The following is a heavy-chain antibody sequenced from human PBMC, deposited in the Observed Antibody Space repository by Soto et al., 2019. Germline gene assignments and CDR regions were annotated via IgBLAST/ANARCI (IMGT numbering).Heavy chain of an antibody. Sequence: QVQLVESGGGVVQPGRSLRLSCAASGFTFSSYAMHWVRQAPGKGLEWVAVISYDGSNKYYADSVKGRFTISRDNSKNTLYLQMNSLRAEDTAGDYCARGANSSSSRDWYFDLWGRGTLVTVSS. CDR2: ISYDGSNK. D-gene: IGHD6-6*01. V-gene: IGHV3-30-3*01. CDR3: ARGANSSSSRDWYFDL. J-gene: IGHJ2*01. CDR1: GFTFSSYA.